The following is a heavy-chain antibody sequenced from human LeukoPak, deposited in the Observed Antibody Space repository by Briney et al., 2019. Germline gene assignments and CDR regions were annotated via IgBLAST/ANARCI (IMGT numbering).Heavy chain of an antibody. V-gene: IGHV3-7*03. CDR3: ARGGGLDV. CDR2: IKQDGSEK. J-gene: IGHJ6*02. Sequence: GGSLRLSCAASGLTFSNYWMDWVRQAPGKGLEWVANIKQDGSEKNYVDSVKGRFTISRDNAKNSLYLQMSNLRAEDTAVYFCARGGGLDVWGQGATVTVSS. CDR1: GLTFSNYW. D-gene: IGHD3-16*01.